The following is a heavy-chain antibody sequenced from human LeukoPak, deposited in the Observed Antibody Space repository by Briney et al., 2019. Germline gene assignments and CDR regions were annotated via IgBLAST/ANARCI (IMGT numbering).Heavy chain of an antibody. V-gene: IGHV3-21*01. Sequence: GGSLRLSCAASGFTFSSYSMNWVRQAPGKGLEWVSSISSSSSYIYYADSVKGRFTISRDNAKNSPYLQMNSLRAEDTAVYYCARVEGIAAAGIDYWGQGTLVTVSS. CDR3: ARVEGIAAAGIDY. CDR1: GFTFSSYS. D-gene: IGHD6-13*01. J-gene: IGHJ4*02. CDR2: ISSSSSYI.